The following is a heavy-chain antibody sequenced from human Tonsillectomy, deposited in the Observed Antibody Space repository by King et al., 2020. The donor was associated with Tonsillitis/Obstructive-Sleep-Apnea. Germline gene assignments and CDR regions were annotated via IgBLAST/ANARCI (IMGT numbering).Heavy chain of an antibody. CDR1: GFSLSNARMG. J-gene: IGHJ2*01. CDR3: ARPSNGDYGWWYFDL. V-gene: IGHV2-26*01. CDR2: IFSNDEK. Sequence: TLKESGPVLVKPTETLTLTCTVSGFSLSNARMGVSLIRQPPGKTLERLAHIFSNDEKSYSTSLKSRLTNSKDTTKSQVVLTMTNMDPVDTATYYCARPSNGDYGWWYFDLWGRGTLVTVSS. D-gene: IGHD4-17*01.